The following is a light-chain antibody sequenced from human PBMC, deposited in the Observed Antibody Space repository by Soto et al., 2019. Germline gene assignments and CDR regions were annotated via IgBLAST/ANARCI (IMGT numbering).Light chain of an antibody. Sequence: EIVLTQSPATLSLPPGERATLSCRASQSVSTYLAWYQQKPGQAPRLLIYDAFNRATGIPARFSGSGSGTDFTLTISSLEPEDFAVYYCQQRSDSWTFGQGTKVEIK. CDR2: DAF. CDR1: QSVSTY. J-gene: IGKJ1*01. V-gene: IGKV3-11*01. CDR3: QQRSDSWT.